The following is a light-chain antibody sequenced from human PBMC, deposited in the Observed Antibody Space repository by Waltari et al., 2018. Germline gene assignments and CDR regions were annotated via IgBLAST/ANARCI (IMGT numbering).Light chain of an antibody. CDR3: QRTYSAPLFT. CDR1: PGISSY. Sequence: DIQLTQSPSSLSASVGDRVTITCRVSPGISSYLNWYRQKPGKVPKLLIYSASNLQSGVPSRFSGSGSGTDFTLTISSLQPEDVATYYGQRTYSAPLFTFGPGTKVDIK. V-gene: IGKV1-27*01. CDR2: SAS. J-gene: IGKJ3*01.